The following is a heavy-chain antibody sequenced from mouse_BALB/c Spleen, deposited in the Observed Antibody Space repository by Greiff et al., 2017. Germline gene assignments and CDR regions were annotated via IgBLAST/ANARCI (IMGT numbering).Heavy chain of an antibody. J-gene: IGHJ4*01. CDR1: GFAFSSYD. Sequence: EVQGVESGGGLVQPGGSLNLSCAVSGFAFSSYDMSWVRQTPEKRLEWVAYISSGGGSTYYPDTVTGRFTISRDNAKNTLYLQMCSLKSEDTAMYYCARHEGGYDPRYAMDYWGQGTTVTVSS. V-gene: IGHV5-12-1*01. CDR3: ARHEGGYDPRYAMDY. D-gene: IGHD2-2*01. CDR2: ISSGGGST.